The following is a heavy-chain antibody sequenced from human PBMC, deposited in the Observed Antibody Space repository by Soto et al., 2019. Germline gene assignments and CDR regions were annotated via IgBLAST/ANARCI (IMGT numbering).Heavy chain of an antibody. J-gene: IGHJ4*02. CDR2: IKEDASEK. CDR1: GFTFSTYW. V-gene: IGHV3-7*01. CDR3: ATAISSPFRNFDS. D-gene: IGHD3-3*02. Sequence: EVPLVQSGGDLVQPGGSLRLSCVASGFTFSTYWMTWVRQAPGMGLEWVAGIKEDASEKVYVDSVKGRFSSSRDNAKNSLYLQLNSLRAEDTAVYYCATAISSPFRNFDSWGQGALVTVSS.